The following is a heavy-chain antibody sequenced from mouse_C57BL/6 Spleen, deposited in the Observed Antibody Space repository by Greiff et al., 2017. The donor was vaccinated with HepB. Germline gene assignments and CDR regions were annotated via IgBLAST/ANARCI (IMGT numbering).Heavy chain of an antibody. CDR3: ARGTTVVVRDWYFDV. J-gene: IGHJ1*03. Sequence: DVKLVESGGGLVKPGGSLKLSCAASGFTFSSYAMSWVRQTPEKRLEWVATISDGGSYTYYPDNVKGRFTISRENAKNNLYLQMSHLKSEDTAMYYCARGTTVVVRDWYFDVWGTGTTVTVSS. D-gene: IGHD1-1*01. V-gene: IGHV5-4*03. CDR2: ISDGGSYT. CDR1: GFTFSSYA.